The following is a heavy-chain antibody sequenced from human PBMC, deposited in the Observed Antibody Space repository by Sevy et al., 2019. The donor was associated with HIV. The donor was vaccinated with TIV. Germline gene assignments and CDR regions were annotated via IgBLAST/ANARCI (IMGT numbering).Heavy chain of an antibody. Sequence: GGSLRLSCAASGFTFSTYWMSWVRQAPGKGLEWVATMKQDGSEKDYVDSVKGRFTISRDNAKNSRYLQMNSVRGEDTAVYYCVRGGVGGYSYSLDSWGQGTLVTVSS. V-gene: IGHV3-7*01. CDR2: MKQDGSEK. CDR3: VRGGVGGYSYSLDS. D-gene: IGHD5-18*01. J-gene: IGHJ4*02. CDR1: GFTFSTYW.